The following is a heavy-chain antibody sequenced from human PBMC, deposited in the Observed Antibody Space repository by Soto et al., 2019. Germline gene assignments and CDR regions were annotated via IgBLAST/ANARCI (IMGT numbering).Heavy chain of an antibody. Sequence: GGSLRLSCAASGFTFSSYAMHWVRQAPGKGLEWVAVISYDGSNKYYADSVKGRFTISRDNSKNTLYLQMNSLRAEDTAVYYCARDSEPSIFGVVIKWFDPWGQGTLVTVSS. D-gene: IGHD3-3*02. V-gene: IGHV3-30-3*01. J-gene: IGHJ5*02. CDR2: ISYDGSNK. CDR1: GFTFSSYA. CDR3: ARDSEPSIFGVVIKWFDP.